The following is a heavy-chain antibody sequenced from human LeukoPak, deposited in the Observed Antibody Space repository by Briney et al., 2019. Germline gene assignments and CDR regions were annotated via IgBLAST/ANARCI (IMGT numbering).Heavy chain of an antibody. CDR1: GFTFSSYS. J-gene: IGHJ4*02. CDR3: ARASTVTAFDY. Sequence: PGGSLRLSCAASGFTFSSYSMNWVRQAPGKGLEWVSSISSSSYIYYADSVKGRFTISRDNAKNSLYLQMNSLRAEDTAVYYCARASTVTAFDYWGQGTLVTVSS. CDR2: ISSSSYI. D-gene: IGHD4-17*01. V-gene: IGHV3-21*01.